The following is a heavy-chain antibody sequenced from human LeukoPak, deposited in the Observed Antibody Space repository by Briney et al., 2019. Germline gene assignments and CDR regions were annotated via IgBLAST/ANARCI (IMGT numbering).Heavy chain of an antibody. CDR2: IKQDGSEN. D-gene: IGHD3-3*01. CDR1: GFTLSRYW. V-gene: IGHV3-7*01. CDR3: AKPPPRPFGVVIIPIFGY. J-gene: IGHJ4*02. Sequence: GGSLRLSCAASGFTLSRYWMSWVRQAPGKGLEWVANIKQDGSENYYVDSVKGRFTISRDNSKNTLYLQMNSLRAEDTAVYYCAKPPPRPFGVVIIPIFGYWGQGTLVTVSS.